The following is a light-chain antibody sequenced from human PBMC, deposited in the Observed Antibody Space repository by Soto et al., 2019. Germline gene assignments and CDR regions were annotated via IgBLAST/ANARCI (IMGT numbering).Light chain of an antibody. Sequence: QSVLTQPPSASGTPGQRVTLSCSGRSSNIGSNTVNWYQQLPGTAPKLLIYSNNQRPSGVPDRFSGSKSGTSASLAISGLQSEDEADYYCAAWDDSLNGWVFGGGTKVTVL. CDR1: SSNIGSNT. J-gene: IGLJ3*02. V-gene: IGLV1-44*01. CDR3: AAWDDSLNGWV. CDR2: SNN.